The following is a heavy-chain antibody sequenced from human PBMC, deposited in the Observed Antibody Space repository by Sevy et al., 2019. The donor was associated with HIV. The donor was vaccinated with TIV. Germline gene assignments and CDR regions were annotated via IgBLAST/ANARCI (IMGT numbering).Heavy chain of an antibody. V-gene: IGHV3-9*01. Sequence: GGSLRLSCAASGFTFDDYAMHRVRQAPGKGLEWVSGISWNSGSIVYADSLKGRFSISRDNAKNSLYLQMNSLRAEDTASYYCAKATFYGGDYYYGMDVWGQGTTVTVSS. CDR3: AKATFYGGDYYYGMDV. J-gene: IGHJ6*02. D-gene: IGHD4-17*01. CDR1: GFTFDDYA. CDR2: ISWNSGSI.